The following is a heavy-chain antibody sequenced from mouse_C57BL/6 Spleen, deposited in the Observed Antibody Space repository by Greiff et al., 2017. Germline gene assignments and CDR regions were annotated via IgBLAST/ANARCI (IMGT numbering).Heavy chain of an antibody. Sequence: QVQLQQPGAELVRPGSSVKLSCKASGYTFTSYWMHWVKQRPIQGLEWIGNIDPSDSETHYNQKFKDKATLTVDKSSSTAYMQLSSLTSEGSAVYYCARADTTGPDFDYWGEGATLTVSS. CDR1: GYTFTSYW. J-gene: IGHJ2*01. CDR3: ARADTTGPDFDY. V-gene: IGHV1-52*01. CDR2: IDPSDSET. D-gene: IGHD2-12*01.